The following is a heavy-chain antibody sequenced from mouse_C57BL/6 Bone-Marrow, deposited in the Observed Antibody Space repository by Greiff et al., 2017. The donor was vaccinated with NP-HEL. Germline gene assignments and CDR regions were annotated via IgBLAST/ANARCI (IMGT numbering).Heavy chain of an antibody. V-gene: IGHV2-2*01. D-gene: IGHD2-3*01. J-gene: IGHJ3*01. CDR2: IWSGGST. Sequence: QVHVKQSGPGLVQPSQSLSITCTVSGFSLTSYGVHWVRQSPGKGLEWLGVIWSGGSTDYNAAFISRLSISKDNSKSQVFFKMNSLQADDTAIYYCASPIYDGYYPDLAYWGQGTLVTVSA. CDR1: GFSLTSYG. CDR3: ASPIYDGYYPDLAY.